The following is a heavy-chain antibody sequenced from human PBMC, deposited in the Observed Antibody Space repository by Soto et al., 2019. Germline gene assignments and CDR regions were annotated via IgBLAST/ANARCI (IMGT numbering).Heavy chain of an antibody. CDR3: TRKVPYDFKHQYYYYYYMDV. J-gene: IGHJ6*03. CDR1: GFTFGDYA. Sequence: GGSLRLSCTASGFTFGDYAMSWVRQAPGKGLEWVGFIRSKAYGGTTEYAASVKGRFTISRDDSKSIAYLQMNSLKTEDTAVYYCTRKVPYDFKHQYYYYYYMDVWGKGTTVTVSS. D-gene: IGHD3-3*01. V-gene: IGHV3-49*04. CDR2: IRSKAYGGTT.